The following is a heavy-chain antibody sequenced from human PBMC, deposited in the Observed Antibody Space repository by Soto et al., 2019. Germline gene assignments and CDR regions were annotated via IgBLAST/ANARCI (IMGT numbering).Heavy chain of an antibody. D-gene: IGHD6-13*01. CDR3: ARETSAPGTFREDASDS. CDR1: GDTFSNYV. Sequence: QVQLVQSGAEVKKPGSSVKVACKVSGDTFSNYVINWVRQAPGQGLEWMGAIVPIFRTANYAQKFQGRVTXTXXEFTITAYMELSGLRSDDTATYYCARETSAPGTFREDASDSWGQGTLVTVSS. J-gene: IGHJ3*02. V-gene: IGHV1-69*05. CDR2: IVPIFRTA.